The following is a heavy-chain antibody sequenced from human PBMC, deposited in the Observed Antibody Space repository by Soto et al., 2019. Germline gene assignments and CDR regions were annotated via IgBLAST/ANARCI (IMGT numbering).Heavy chain of an antibody. D-gene: IGHD3-10*02. Sequence: GGSLRLSCAASGFTVSSNYMSWVRQDPGKGLEWVSVIYSGGSTYYADSVKGRFTISRDNSKNTLYLQMNSLRAEDTAVYYCARRCIVLCPEDAFDIWGQGTMVTVSS. CDR3: ARRCIVLCPEDAFDI. J-gene: IGHJ3*02. CDR1: GFTVSSNY. V-gene: IGHV3-53*01. CDR2: IYSGGST.